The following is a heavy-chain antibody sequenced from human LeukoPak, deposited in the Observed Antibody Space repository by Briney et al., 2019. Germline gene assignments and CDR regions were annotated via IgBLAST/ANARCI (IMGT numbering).Heavy chain of an antibody. CDR2: IIPIFGTA. CDR3: ARLVVVPAPSKYGMDV. J-gene: IGHJ6*04. CDR1: GGTFSSYA. Sequence: SVKVSCKASGGTFSSYAISGVRQAPGQGLEWMGGIIPIFGTANYAQKFQGRVTINADKSTSTAYMELSSLRSEDTAVYYCARLVVVPAPSKYGMDVWGKGTTVTVSS. D-gene: IGHD2-2*01. V-gene: IGHV1-69*06.